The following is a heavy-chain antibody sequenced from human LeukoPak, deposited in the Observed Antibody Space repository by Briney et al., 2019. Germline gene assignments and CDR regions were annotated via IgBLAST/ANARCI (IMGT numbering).Heavy chain of an antibody. J-gene: IGHJ4*02. V-gene: IGHV1-2*02. CDR2: INPNSGGT. CDR3: ASDIVVVPAAPPRDY. Sequence: ASVKVSFKASGYTFTGYYMHWVRQAPGQGLEWMGWINPNSGGTNYAQKFQGRVTMTRDTSISTAYMELSRLRSDDTAVYYCASDIVVVPAAPPRDYWGQGTLVTVSS. D-gene: IGHD2-2*01. CDR1: GYTFTGYY.